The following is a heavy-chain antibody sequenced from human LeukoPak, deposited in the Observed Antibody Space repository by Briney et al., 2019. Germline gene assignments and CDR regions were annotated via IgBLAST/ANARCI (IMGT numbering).Heavy chain of an antibody. CDR1: GFTFSSYG. V-gene: IGHV3-30*18. J-gene: IGHJ4*02. Sequence: GGSLRLSCAASGFTFSSYGMHWVRQAPGKGLEWVAVISYDGSNKYYADSVKGRFTISRDNSQNTLYLQMNSLRAEDTAVYYCAKDQGEWEPIYWGQGTLVTVSS. D-gene: IGHD1-26*01. CDR2: ISYDGSNK. CDR3: AKDQGEWEPIY.